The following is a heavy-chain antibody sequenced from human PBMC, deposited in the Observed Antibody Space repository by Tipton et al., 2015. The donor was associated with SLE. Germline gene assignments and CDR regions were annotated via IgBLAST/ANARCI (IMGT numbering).Heavy chain of an antibody. CDR3: ARLDWRTNYFDY. CDR2: ISYSGNT. Sequence: LRLSCTVSGGSISSSNYYWGWIRQPPGKGLEWIGSISYSGNTLYNPSLKSRVTISVDTSKNQFSLKLTSVTAADTAVYYCARLDWRTNYFDYWGQGTLVIVSS. CDR1: GGSISSSNYY. V-gene: IGHV4-39*01. D-gene: IGHD1/OR15-1a*01. J-gene: IGHJ4*02.